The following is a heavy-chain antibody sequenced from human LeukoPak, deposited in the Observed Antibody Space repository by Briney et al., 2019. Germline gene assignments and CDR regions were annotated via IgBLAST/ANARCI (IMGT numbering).Heavy chain of an antibody. V-gene: IGHV4-34*01. J-gene: IGHJ4*02. Sequence: SETLSLTCAVYGGSFSGYYWDWIRQSPGKGLEWIGNIYYTGKTYYNPSLKSRVIISVDTSKNQFSLKVSSVTAADTAVYYCAGGVAAFDFWGQGTAVTVSS. CDR3: AGGVAAFDF. CDR1: GGSFSGYY. CDR2: IYYTGKT. D-gene: IGHD2-15*01.